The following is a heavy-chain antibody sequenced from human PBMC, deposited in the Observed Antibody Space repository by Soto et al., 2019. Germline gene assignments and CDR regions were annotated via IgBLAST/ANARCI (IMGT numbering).Heavy chain of an antibody. CDR1: GTTFSNFA. CDR3: VRGPDYEGYFDY. CDR2: IILPFGTP. V-gene: IGHV1-69*12. D-gene: IGHD3-22*01. Sequence: QVRLVQSGAEMKKTGSSVKVSCEASGTTFSNFAIGWVRQAPGQGHEWMGGIILPFGTPNYVQKFQGRVTISADASTTTADMELRGLRAEDTAVYYCVRGPDYEGYFDYWGQGTLVTVSS. J-gene: IGHJ4*02.